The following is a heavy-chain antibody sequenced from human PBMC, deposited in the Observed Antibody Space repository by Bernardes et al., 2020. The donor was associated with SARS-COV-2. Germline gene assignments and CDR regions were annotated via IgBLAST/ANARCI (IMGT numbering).Heavy chain of an antibody. Sequence: TLSLTCTVSGGSIRSGPSYWTWIRQPAGKGLEWIGRIYTSGSTNYNPSLKGRVTISADPSKNQFSLRLSSVTAADTAVYYCARSSGGYDSGYLQQWGQGTLVTVSS. CDR2: IYTSGST. V-gene: IGHV4-61*02. CDR3: ARSSGGYDSGYLQQ. D-gene: IGHD6-19*01. CDR1: GGSIRSGPSY. J-gene: IGHJ1*01.